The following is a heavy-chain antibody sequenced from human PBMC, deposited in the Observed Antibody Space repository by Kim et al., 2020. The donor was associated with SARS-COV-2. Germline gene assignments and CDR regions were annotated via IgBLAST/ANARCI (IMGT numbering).Heavy chain of an antibody. D-gene: IGHD6-13*01. J-gene: IGHJ6*02. CDR2: IVPIFDKT. CDR3: ARDQNSMVASGTAQFYYYGMDV. V-gene: IGHV1-69*13. CDR1: GGTFSTYA. Sequence: SVKVSCKASGGTFSTYALSWVRQAPGQGLEWMGGIVPIFDKTNYAQNFQGRVTITADESMTTAFMELSSLRSDDTTVYYCARDQNSMVASGTAQFYYYGMDVWGQGTTVTVSS.